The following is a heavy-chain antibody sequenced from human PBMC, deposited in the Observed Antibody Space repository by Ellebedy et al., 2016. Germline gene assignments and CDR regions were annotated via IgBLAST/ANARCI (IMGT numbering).Heavy chain of an antibody. J-gene: IGHJ4*02. CDR2: FYHSGNT. CDR1: GGSISSYY. D-gene: IGHD1-1*01. V-gene: IGHV4-59*08. CDR3: ATYTVGRLDF. Sequence: SETLSLTCSVSGGSISSYYWTWIRQPPGKGLEWIAYFYHSGNTNYSPSLKSRVTISVDTSKNQFSLKLSSVTAADTAVYYCATYTVGRLDFWGQGTLVTVSS.